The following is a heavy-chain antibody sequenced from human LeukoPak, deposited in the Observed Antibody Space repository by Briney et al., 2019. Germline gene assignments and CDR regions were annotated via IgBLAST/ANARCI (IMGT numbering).Heavy chain of an antibody. CDR2: ISYDGSNT. Sequence: GGSLRLSCTSSGFTFNHYGLHWGRQAPGRGLEWVALISYDGSNTYYADSVKGRFTISRDDSKNTLYLQMNSLRAEDTAVYYCAKPLYGSGSFYHLDVWGQGTTVTVSS. CDR3: AKPLYGSGSFYHLDV. J-gene: IGHJ6*02. CDR1: GFTFNHYG. V-gene: IGHV3-30*18. D-gene: IGHD3-10*01.